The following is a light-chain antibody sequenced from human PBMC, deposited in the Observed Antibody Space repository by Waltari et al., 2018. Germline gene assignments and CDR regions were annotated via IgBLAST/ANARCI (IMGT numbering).Light chain of an antibody. CDR1: QSVLYSSNNKSY. Sequence: DIVMTQSPDSLAVSLGERATINCKSSQSVLYSSNNKSYLAWYQQKAGQPPKLLIYWASTRDSGVPDRFSGGGSGTEFTLTISSLQAEDVAVYYCQQYYSTPRTFGQGTKVEIK. CDR2: WAS. CDR3: QQYYSTPRT. V-gene: IGKV4-1*01. J-gene: IGKJ1*01.